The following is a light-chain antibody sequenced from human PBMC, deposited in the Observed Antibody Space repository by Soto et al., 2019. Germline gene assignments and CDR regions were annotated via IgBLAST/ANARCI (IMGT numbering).Light chain of an antibody. CDR2: AAF. CDR3: QQTNSFPLT. Sequence: DIQMTQSPSSVAASVGDRVTITCRASQDISSYLAWYQQKPGEAPKVLIYAAFSLQSGVPSRFSGSGSGTDFTLNISSLQPEDFATYYCQQTNSFPLTFGGGTKVEIK. J-gene: IGKJ4*01. CDR1: QDISSY. V-gene: IGKV1D-12*01.